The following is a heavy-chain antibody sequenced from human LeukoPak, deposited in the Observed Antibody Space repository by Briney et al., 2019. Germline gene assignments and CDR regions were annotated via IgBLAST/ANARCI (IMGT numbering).Heavy chain of an antibody. CDR1: GCAVSSYA. CDR2: IIPIFGTA. CDR3: ARGDSSSWYGAYYYYMDV. Sequence: GASVKVSCKASGCAVSSYAISWVRQAPGQGLEWMGGIIPIFGTANYAQKFQGRVTITAGESTSTAYMALSSLRSEDTAVYYCARGDSSSWYGAYYYYMDVWGKGTTVTISS. V-gene: IGHV1-69*13. D-gene: IGHD6-13*01. J-gene: IGHJ6*03.